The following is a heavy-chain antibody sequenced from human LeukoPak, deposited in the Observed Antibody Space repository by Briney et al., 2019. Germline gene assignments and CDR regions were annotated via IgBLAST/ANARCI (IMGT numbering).Heavy chain of an antibody. CDR2: ISSSGSTM. Sequence: PGGSLRLSCAASGFTFSSYEMNWVRQAPGKGLEWVSYISSSGSTMYYADSVKGRFTISRDNANNLLYLQMNSLRAEDTAVYYCARESFAARWDWGQGTLVTVSS. CDR3: ARESFAARWD. CDR1: GFTFSSYE. V-gene: IGHV3-48*03. J-gene: IGHJ4*02. D-gene: IGHD6-6*01.